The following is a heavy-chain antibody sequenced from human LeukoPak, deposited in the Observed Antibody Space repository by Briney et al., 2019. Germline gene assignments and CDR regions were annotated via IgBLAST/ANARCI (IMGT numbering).Heavy chain of an antibody. CDR1: GGSISSGNYY. D-gene: IGHD3-22*01. CDR2: IYHSGST. Sequence: SETLSLTCTVSGGSISSGNYYWGWIRQPPGKGLQWIGSIYHSGSTNYNPSLKSRVTMSVDTSKNQFSLKLGSVTAADTAVYYCARDTYYYDSSVDAFDIWGQGTMVTVFS. CDR3: ARDTYYYDSSVDAFDI. J-gene: IGHJ3*02. V-gene: IGHV4-39*07.